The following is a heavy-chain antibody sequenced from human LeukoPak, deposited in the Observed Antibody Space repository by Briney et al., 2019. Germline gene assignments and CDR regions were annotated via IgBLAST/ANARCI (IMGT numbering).Heavy chain of an antibody. V-gene: IGHV3-15*01. CDR2: IKSEDDGGTA. J-gene: IGHJ3*02. CDR3: TTDSKGIMWFGGSDAFDI. CDR1: GFSFIDAW. Sequence: PGGSLRLSCAASGFSFIDAWMSWVRQAPGKGLEWVGRIKSEDDGGTAEYAESVKGRFTISIDYSQSTMYLQMNSLKTEDTAVYYCTTDSKGIMWFGGSDAFDIWGQGTMVTVSS. D-gene: IGHD3-10*01.